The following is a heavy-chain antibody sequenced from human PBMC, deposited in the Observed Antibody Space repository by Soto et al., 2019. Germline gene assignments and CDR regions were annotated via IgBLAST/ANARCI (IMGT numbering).Heavy chain of an antibody. J-gene: IGHJ4*02. D-gene: IGHD1-26*01. Sequence: GGSLRLSCAASGFTVTSNYMDWVRQAPGKGLEWVSLIYSGGTTYYADSVKGRFTISRDNSKNTVYLQMNSLRAEDMAVYYCARDASSGTFIFDYWGQGTLVTVSS. V-gene: IGHV3-53*01. CDR3: ARDASSGTFIFDY. CDR1: GFTVTSNY. CDR2: IYSGGTT.